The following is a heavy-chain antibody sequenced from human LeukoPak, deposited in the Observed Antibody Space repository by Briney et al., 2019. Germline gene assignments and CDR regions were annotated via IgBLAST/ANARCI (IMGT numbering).Heavy chain of an antibody. V-gene: IGHV3-21*01. Sequence: PGGSLRLSCAASGFTVSSYGMHWVRQAPGKGLEWVSSISPSTTYIYFADSLKGRFTVSRDSAKNSLYLHMDSLRAEDTAVYYCARERYYGSGAPKFDFWGQGALVTVSS. CDR1: GFTVSSYG. J-gene: IGHJ4*02. CDR2: ISPSTTYI. CDR3: ARERYYGSGAPKFDF. D-gene: IGHD3-10*01.